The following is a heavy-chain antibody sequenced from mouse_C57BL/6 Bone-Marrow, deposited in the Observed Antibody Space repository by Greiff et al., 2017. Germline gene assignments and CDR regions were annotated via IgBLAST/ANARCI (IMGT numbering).Heavy chain of an antibody. CDR2: ISSGGSYT. CDR3: ARHYSFDY. V-gene: IGHV5-6*02. J-gene: IGHJ2*01. CDR1: GFTFSSYG. D-gene: IGHD2-12*01. Sequence: DVKLVESGGDLVKPGGSLKLSCAASGFTFSSYGMSWVRQTPDKRLEWVATISSGGSYTYYPDSVKGRFTISRDNAKNTLYLQMSSLKSEDTAMYYCARHYSFDYWGQGTTLTVSS.